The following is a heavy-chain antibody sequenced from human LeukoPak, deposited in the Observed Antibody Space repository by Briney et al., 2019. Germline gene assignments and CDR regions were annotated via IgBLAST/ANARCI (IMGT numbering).Heavy chain of an antibody. Sequence: GGSLRLSCAASGFTFSDYYMSWIRQAPGKGLEWVSYISSSGSTIYYADSVKGRFTISRDNAKNSLYLQMNSLRAEDTAVYYCAGRAAAGTDDAFDIWGQGTMVTVSS. CDR3: AGRAAAGTDDAFDI. J-gene: IGHJ3*02. V-gene: IGHV3-11*01. CDR2: ISSSGSTI. D-gene: IGHD6-13*01. CDR1: GFTFSDYY.